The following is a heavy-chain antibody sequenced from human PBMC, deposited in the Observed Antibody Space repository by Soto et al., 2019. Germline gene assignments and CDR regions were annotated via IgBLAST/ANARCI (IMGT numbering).Heavy chain of an antibody. D-gene: IGHD3-10*01. Sequence: GGSLRLSCAASGFFFSTYSMNWVRQAPGKGLEWVSYIGTSSSTIYYADSVKGRFTISRDNAKNSLYLQMNSLRDEDTAVYYCARDLYGTPSTPSDSRAQGTPVPVSS. J-gene: IGHJ5*01. CDR2: IGTSSSTI. V-gene: IGHV3-48*02. CDR1: GFFFSTYS. CDR3: ARDLYGTPSTPSDS.